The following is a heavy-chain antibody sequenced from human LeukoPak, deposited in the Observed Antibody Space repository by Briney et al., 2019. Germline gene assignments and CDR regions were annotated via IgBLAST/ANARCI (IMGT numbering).Heavy chain of an antibody. D-gene: IGHD2-2*01. CDR3: AKSHASSTSLFLSNSY. CDR1: GFTVSTED. V-gene: IGHV3-23*01. CDR2: ISGSGGRS. J-gene: IGHJ4*02. Sequence: PGGSLRVFCAASGFTVSTEDMTWVRQAPGKGLEWVSAISGSGGRSYYADSVKGRFTISRDNSKNTLYLQMNSLRADDTAVYYCAKSHASSTSLFLSNSYCGRVPLVTVSS.